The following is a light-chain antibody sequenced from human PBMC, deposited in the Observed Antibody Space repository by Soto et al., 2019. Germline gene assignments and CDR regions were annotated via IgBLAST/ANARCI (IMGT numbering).Light chain of an antibody. CDR1: QGISST. CDR3: QQFNNYLWT. V-gene: IGKV1D-13*01. J-gene: IGKJ1*01. Sequence: AIPLTQSPSSLSASVGDRVTITCRASQGISSTLAWYQQKPGKAPKLMIYDASSLESGIPSRFSGSESGTDFSLTISSLQPEDFATHSCQQFNNYLWTFGQGTKVEIK. CDR2: DAS.